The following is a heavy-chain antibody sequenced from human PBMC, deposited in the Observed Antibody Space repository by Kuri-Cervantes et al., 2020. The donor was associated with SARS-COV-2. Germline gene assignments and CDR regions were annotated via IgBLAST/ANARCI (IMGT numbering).Heavy chain of an antibody. J-gene: IGHJ2*01. Sequence: GGSLRLSCAASGFTFSSYSMNWVRQAPGKGLEWVSYISSSSSTIYYADSVKGRFTISRDNAKNSLYLQMNSLRAEDTAVYYCARAPYGDYDWYFDLWGRGTLVTVSS. V-gene: IGHV3-48*01. CDR1: GFTFSSYS. CDR3: ARAPYGDYDWYFDL. CDR2: ISSSSSTI. D-gene: IGHD4-17*01.